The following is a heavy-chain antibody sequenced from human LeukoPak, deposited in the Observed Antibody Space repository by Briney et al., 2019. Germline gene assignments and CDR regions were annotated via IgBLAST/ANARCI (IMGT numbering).Heavy chain of an antibody. J-gene: IGHJ4*02. CDR2: LYYSGST. CDR3: ARRPLTPFCLDY. V-gene: IGHV4-39*07. CDR1: GGSISSSTSY. Sequence: SETLSLTCTVSGGSISSSTSYWTWIRQPPGKGLEWIGSLYYSGSTSYNPSLKSRVTMSVDTSKNQFSLRLSSMTAADTAVYYCARRPLTPFCLDYWGQGTLVTVSS. D-gene: IGHD2/OR15-2a*01.